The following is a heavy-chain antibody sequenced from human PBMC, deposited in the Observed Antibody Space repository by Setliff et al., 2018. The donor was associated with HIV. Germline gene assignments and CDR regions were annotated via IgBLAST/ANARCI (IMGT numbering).Heavy chain of an antibody. CDR3: ARSPAAEGY. Sequence: LSLTCTVSGGSITRSSAYWAWIRQPPGKGLQWIGSIFYSGHTYFNPSLKSRVTISVDTSKNQFSLKLRSVTAADTAVYYCARSPAAEGYWGQGALVTVSS. D-gene: IGHD6-13*01. CDR1: GGSITRSSAY. J-gene: IGHJ4*02. V-gene: IGHV4-39*01. CDR2: IFYSGHT.